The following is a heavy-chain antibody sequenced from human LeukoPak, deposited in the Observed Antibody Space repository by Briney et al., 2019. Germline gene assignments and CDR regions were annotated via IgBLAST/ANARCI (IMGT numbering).Heavy chain of an antibody. CDR3: AGARNYDFWSGPYYYGMDV. D-gene: IGHD3-3*01. J-gene: IGHJ6*02. Sequence: GGSLRLSCAASGFTVSSNYISWVRQAPGKGLEWVSLIYSGGSTYYADSVKGRFTISNDNSKNTLYLQMNSLRAEDTAVYYCAGARNYDFWSGPYYYGMDVWGQGTTVTVSS. CDR2: IYSGGST. CDR1: GFTVSSNY. V-gene: IGHV3-66*01.